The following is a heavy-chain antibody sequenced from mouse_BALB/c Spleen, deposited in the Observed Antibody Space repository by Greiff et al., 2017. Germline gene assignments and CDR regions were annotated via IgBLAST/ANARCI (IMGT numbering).Heavy chain of an antibody. J-gene: IGHJ3*01. Sequence: QVHVKQSGAELAKPGASVKMSCKASGYTFTSYWMHWVKQRPGQGLEWIGYINPSTGYTEYNQKFKDKATLTADKSSSTAYMQLSSLTSEDSAVYYCARFFYDYEGGFAYWGQGTLVTVSA. CDR2: INPSTGYT. V-gene: IGHV1-7*01. D-gene: IGHD2-4*01. CDR1: GYTFTSYW. CDR3: ARFFYDYEGGFAY.